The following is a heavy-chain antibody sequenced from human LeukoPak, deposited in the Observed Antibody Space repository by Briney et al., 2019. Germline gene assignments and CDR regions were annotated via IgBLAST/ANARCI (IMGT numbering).Heavy chain of an antibody. CDR2: IKQDGSEK. J-gene: IGHJ4*02. CDR3: ARDLSGVAGYTYGRGIDY. D-gene: IGHD5-18*01. CDR1: GGSISSSSYY. V-gene: IGHV3-7*01. Sequence: PSETLSLTCTVSGGSISSSSYYWGWIRQPPGKGLEWVANIKQDGSEKYYVDSVKGRFTISRDNAKTSLYLQMNSLRAEDTAVYYCARDLSGVAGYTYGRGIDYWGQGTLVTVSS.